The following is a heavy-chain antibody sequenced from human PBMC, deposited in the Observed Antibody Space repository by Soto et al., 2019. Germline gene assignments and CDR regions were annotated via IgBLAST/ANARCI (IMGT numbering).Heavy chain of an antibody. CDR3: ARGFHYGSGSFFY. V-gene: IGHV4-34*01. CDR2: VNQSGDT. CDR1: GGSFGYYY. D-gene: IGHD3-10*01. J-gene: IGHJ4*02. Sequence: PSETLSLTCAVYGGSFGYYYWSWIRQAPGKGLEWVGGVNQSGDTNYNPSLKSRVTMSLDTSNYQPSLKLESVTAADTAVYYCARGFHYGSGSFFYWGQGTLVTVSS.